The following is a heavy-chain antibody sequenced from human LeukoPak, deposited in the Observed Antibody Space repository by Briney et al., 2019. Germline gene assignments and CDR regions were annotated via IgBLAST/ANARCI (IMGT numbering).Heavy chain of an antibody. CDR2: THYSGST. J-gene: IGHJ3*02. D-gene: IGHD5-12*01. CDR3: AREIVAGLGVSFDI. Sequence: SETLSLTCTVSGGSISSYYWSWIRQPPGKGLEWIGYTHYSGSTNYNPSLKSRVAISVDTSKNQFSLKLSSVTAADTAVYYCAREIVAGLGVSFDIWGQGTMVTVSS. CDR1: GGSISSYY. V-gene: IGHV4-59*08.